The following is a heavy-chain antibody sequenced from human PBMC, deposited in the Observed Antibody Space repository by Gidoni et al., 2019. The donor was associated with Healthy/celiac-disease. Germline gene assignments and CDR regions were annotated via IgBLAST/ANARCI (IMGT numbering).Heavy chain of an antibody. V-gene: IGHV4-34*01. CDR1: GGSFSGYY. Sequence: QVQLQQWGAGLLKPSETLSLTCAFYGGSFSGYYWRWIRQPPGKGLEWIGEINHSGSTNYNPSLKSRVTISVDTSKNQFSLKLSSVTAADTAVYYCARGRDNCSGGSCHWDGFDYWGQGTLVTVSS. CDR3: ARGRDNCSGGSCHWDGFDY. J-gene: IGHJ4*02. CDR2: INHSGST. D-gene: IGHD2-15*01.